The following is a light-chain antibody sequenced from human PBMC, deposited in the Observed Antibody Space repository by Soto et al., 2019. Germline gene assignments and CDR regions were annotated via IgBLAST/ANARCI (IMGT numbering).Light chain of an antibody. CDR2: DAS. CDR1: QDISNY. Sequence: DIQMTQSPSSLSASVGDRVTITCQASQDISNYLNWYQQKPGKAPKLLMYDASNLETGVPSRFSGSRSRTDFTFTISCLQPEDIATYYCQQYDNLPPYTFGQGTKLEIK. J-gene: IGKJ2*01. CDR3: QQYDNLPPYT. V-gene: IGKV1-33*01.